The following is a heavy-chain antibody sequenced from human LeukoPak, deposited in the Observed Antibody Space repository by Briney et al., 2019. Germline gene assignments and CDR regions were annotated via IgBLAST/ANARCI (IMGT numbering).Heavy chain of an antibody. CDR1: GYTFTSYG. J-gene: IGHJ4*02. D-gene: IGHD3-10*01. V-gene: IGHV1-18*01. CDR2: ISAYNGNT. CDR3: ARDDSMVRGVLFPHFDY. Sequence: ASVEVSCKASGYTFTSYGISWVRQAPGQGLEWMGWISAYNGNTNYAQKLQGRVTMTTDTSTSTAYMELRSLRSDDTAVYYCARDDSMVRGVLFPHFDYWGQGTLVTVSS.